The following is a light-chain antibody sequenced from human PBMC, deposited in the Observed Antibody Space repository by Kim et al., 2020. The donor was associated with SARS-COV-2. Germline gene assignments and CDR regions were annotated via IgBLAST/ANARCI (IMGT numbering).Light chain of an antibody. CDR3: QAWDSRTAF. CDR2: QDT. V-gene: IGLV3-1*01. J-gene: IGLJ1*01. Sequence: VSPRRTARVPCTGVDLGNSFVCWYQQRPGQPPVLVIYQDTRRPSGIPERFSGSNSGMTATLTITGAQAVDEADYYCQAWDSRTAFFGPGTKVTVL. CDR1: DLGNSF.